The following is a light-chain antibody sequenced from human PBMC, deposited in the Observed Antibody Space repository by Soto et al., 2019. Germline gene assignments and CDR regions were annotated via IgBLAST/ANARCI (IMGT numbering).Light chain of an antibody. CDR1: SGHSSYA. V-gene: IGLV4-69*01. Sequence: QSVLTQSPSASASLGASIKLTCTLSSGHSSYAIAWHQQQPEKGPRYLMKVNRDGSHTKGDGIPDRFSGSSSGAERYLTISSLQSEDEAVYYCQTWGTGIRVFGGGTKLTVL. CDR2: VNRDGSH. CDR3: QTWGTGIRV. J-gene: IGLJ3*02.